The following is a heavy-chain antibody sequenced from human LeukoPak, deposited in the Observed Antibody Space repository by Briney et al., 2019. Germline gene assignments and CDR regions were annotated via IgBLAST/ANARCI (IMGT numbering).Heavy chain of an antibody. D-gene: IGHD1-26*01. J-gene: IGHJ4*02. V-gene: IGHV3-66*01. CDR3: ARVRWISGIYGDFDS. CDR2: IYGGGAT. CDR1: GFTVSDNY. Sequence: GGSLRLSCAASGFTVSDNYMNWVRHAPGKGLEWVSSIYGGGATYYAESVKGRFTISRDSSKNTLYLQMSSLRAEDTAVYYCARVRWISGIYGDFDSWGRGTLVTVSS.